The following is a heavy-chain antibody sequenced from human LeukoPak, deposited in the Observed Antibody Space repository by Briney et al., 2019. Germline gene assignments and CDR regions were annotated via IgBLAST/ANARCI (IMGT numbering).Heavy chain of an antibody. CDR2: ISGSGGST. D-gene: IGHD4-17*01. CDR3: AKATDGDYPWEYYFDY. CDR1: GFTFSSYA. J-gene: IGHJ4*02. Sequence: PGGSLRLSCAASGFTFSSYAMSWVRQAPGKGLEWVSAISGSGGSTYYADSVEGRFTISRDNSKNTLYLQMNSLRAEDTAVYYCAKATDGDYPWEYYFDYWGQGTLVTVSS. V-gene: IGHV3-23*01.